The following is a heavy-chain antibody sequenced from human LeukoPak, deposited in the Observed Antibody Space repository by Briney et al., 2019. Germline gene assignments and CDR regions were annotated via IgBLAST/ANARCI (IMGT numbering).Heavy chain of an antibody. CDR3: ARDERTPNWNYIYYYYGMDA. CDR1: GFTFSHYS. D-gene: IGHD1-7*01. V-gene: IGHV3-30*03. CDR2: ISYDGSNK. Sequence: GGSLRLSCVAPGFTFSHYSMNWVRQAPGKGLEWVAVISYDGSNKYYADSVKGRFTISRDNSKNTLYLQMNSLRAEDTAVYYCARDERTPNWNYIYYYYGMDAWGQGTTVTVSS. J-gene: IGHJ6*02.